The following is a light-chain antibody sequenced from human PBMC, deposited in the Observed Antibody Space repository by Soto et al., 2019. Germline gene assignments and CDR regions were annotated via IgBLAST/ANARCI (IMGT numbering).Light chain of an antibody. CDR2: DVS. CDR3: SSYSISSTRYV. CDR1: SGDVGTYNY. Sequence: QSALTQPASVSGSPGQSITISCTGTSGDVGTYNYVSWYLQHPGKAPQLMIYDVSNRPSGVSNRLSGSKSGNTASLTISGLQAEDEADYYCSSYSISSTRYVFGTGTKLTVL. J-gene: IGLJ1*01. V-gene: IGLV2-14*01.